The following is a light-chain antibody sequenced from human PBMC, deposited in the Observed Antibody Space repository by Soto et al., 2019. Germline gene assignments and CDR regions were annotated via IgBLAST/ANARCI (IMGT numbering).Light chain of an antibody. CDR1: QSISPW. CDR2: DAS. Sequence: DIQMTQSPSTLSASVGDRVTITCRASQSISPWLAWYQQKPGKAPKLLIFDASNLESGVPSRFSGSASGTEFTLTISSLQPDDFATYYCLQYHTYRTFGQGTKVDIK. V-gene: IGKV1-5*01. CDR3: LQYHTYRT. J-gene: IGKJ1*01.